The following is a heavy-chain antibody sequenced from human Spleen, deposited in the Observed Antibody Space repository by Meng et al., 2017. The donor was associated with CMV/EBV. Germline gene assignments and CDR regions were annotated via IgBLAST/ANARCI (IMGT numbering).Heavy chain of an antibody. CDR2: ISGSGGST. Sequence: GESLKISCAASGFTFSRYVMSWVRQAPGKGLEWVSTISGSGGSTYYADSVKGRFTISRDNSKNTLYLQMNSLRAEDTAVYHCAKGGGERWLQNLDHWGQGTLVTVSS. J-gene: IGHJ4*02. CDR3: AKGGGERWLQNLDH. V-gene: IGHV3-23*01. CDR1: GFTFSRYV. D-gene: IGHD5-24*01.